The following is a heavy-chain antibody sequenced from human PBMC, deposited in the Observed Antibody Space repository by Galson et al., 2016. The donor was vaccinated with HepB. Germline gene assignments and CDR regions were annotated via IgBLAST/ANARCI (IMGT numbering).Heavy chain of an antibody. J-gene: IGHJ5*02. V-gene: IGHV4-59*01. CDR2: IYHSGST. CDR1: GVSIRSYS. CDR3: ARDRGIVGAGTAGWFDP. D-gene: IGHD6-13*01. Sequence: TLSLTCTVSGVSIRSYSWTWIRQPPGKGLEWIGYIYHSGSTKYNPSLKSRVTISVDTSKNQFSLKLTSVIAADTAFYYCARDRGIVGAGTAGWFDPWGQGTLVTVSS.